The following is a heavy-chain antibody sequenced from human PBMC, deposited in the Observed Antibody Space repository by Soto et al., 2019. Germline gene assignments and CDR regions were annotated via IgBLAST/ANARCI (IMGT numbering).Heavy chain of an antibody. CDR3: VRDSRYCTDGGCSIMRDAFDV. CDR2: IYHSGAS. J-gene: IGHJ3*01. D-gene: IGHD2-8*01. Sequence: QVQLQESGPGLVKPSGTLSLTCTVSGFSGTSNKGWSLVRQSPGKPLEWIGEIYHSGASYHNSASSGRVTMSMDKSKNQISLIMTSVSAADTAVYFCVRDSRYCTDGGCSIMRDAFDVWGQGTLVTVSS. CDR1: GFSGTSNKG. V-gene: IGHV4-4*02.